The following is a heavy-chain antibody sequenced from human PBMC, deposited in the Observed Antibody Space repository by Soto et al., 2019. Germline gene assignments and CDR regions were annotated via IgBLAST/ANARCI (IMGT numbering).Heavy chain of an antibody. Sequence: SETLSLTCAVYGGSFSGYYWSWIRQPPGKGLEWIGEINHSGSTNYNPSLKSRVTISVDTSKNQFSLKLSSVTAADTAVYYCARGGLFGVVIRDYYYGMD. J-gene: IGHJ6*01. V-gene: IGHV4-34*01. CDR2: INHSGST. D-gene: IGHD3-3*01. CDR1: GGSFSGYY. CDR3: ARGGLFGVVIRDYYYGMD.